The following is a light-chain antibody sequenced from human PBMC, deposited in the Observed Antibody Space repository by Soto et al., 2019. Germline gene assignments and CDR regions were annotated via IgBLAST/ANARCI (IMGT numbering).Light chain of an antibody. J-gene: IGKJ4*01. CDR3: QQFNSYPPLT. CDR1: QGISSA. CDR2: DAS. Sequence: AIQLTQSPSSLSACVGDRVTITCRASQGISSALAWYQQKPGKAPKLLIYDASSLESGVPSRFSGSGSGTDFTLTISSLQPEDFATYYCQQFNSYPPLTFGGGTKVEIK. V-gene: IGKV1-13*02.